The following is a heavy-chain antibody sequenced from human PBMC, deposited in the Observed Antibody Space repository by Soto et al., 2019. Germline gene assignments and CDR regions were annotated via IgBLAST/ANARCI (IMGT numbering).Heavy chain of an antibody. D-gene: IGHD2-15*01. Sequence: GTSVKVSCEASGYSYTSYAMHWVRQAPGQRLEWMGWINAGNGNTKYSQKFQGRVTITRDTSASTAYMELSSLRSEDTAVYYCARDLGGWPDYWGQGTLVTVSS. CDR1: GYSYTSYA. CDR3: ARDLGGWPDY. V-gene: IGHV1-3*01. CDR2: INAGNGNT. J-gene: IGHJ4*02.